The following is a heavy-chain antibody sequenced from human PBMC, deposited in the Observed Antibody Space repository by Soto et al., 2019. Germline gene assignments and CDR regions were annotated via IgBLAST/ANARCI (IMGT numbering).Heavy chain of an antibody. D-gene: IGHD2-8*01. CDR3: AKNGQPPYYYYGMDV. CDR2: ISGYNGDT. J-gene: IGHJ6*02. Sequence: QGQLVQSGAEVEKPGASVKVSCKASGYTFTRYGISWVRQAPGQGLEWMGWISGYNGDTNYAQKVQGRVTMTIDTSTSTAYMKLRRLTSDDTAVYYCAKNGQPPYYYYGMDVWGQGTTVTVSS. V-gene: IGHV1-18*01. CDR1: GYTFTRYG.